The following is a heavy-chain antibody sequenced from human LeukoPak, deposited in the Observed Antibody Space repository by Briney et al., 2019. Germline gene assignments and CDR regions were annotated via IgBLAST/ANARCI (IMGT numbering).Heavy chain of an antibody. V-gene: IGHV3-48*01. Sequence: PGGSLRLSCAASGFTFSSYSMNWVRQAPGKGLEWVSYISSSSSTIYYADSVKGRFTISRDNAKNSLYLQMNSLRAEDTAVYYCTLTAMAYGFDYWGQGTLVTVSS. D-gene: IGHD5-18*01. J-gene: IGHJ4*02. CDR1: GFTFSSYS. CDR2: ISSSSSTI. CDR3: TLTAMAYGFDY.